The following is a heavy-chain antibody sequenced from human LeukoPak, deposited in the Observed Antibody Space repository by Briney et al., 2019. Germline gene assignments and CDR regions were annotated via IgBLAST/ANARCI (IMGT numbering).Heavy chain of an antibody. D-gene: IGHD6-19*01. Sequence: ASVKVSCKASGYTFTSYDISWVRQAPGQGLEWMGWISAYNGNTNYAQKLQGRVTMTTDTSTSTAYMELRSLRSDDTAVYYCARVGTKQWLVRSAHTDYWGQGTLVTVSS. CDR3: ARVGTKQWLVRSAHTDY. J-gene: IGHJ4*02. V-gene: IGHV1-18*01. CDR2: ISAYNGNT. CDR1: GYTFTSYD.